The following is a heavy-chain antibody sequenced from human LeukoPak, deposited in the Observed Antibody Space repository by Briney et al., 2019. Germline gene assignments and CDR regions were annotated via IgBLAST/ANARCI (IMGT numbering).Heavy chain of an antibody. J-gene: IGHJ4*02. CDR3: ARAGTTLTYYDILTGYSPVYYFDY. CDR1: GFTFSSYA. D-gene: IGHD3-9*01. V-gene: IGHV3-30-3*01. CDR2: ISYDGSNK. Sequence: GGSLRLSCAASGFTFSSYAMHWVRQAPGKGLEWVAVISYDGSNKYYADSVKGRFTISRDNSKNTLYLQMNSLRAEDTAVYYCARAGTTLTYYDILTGYSPVYYFDYWGQGTLVTVSS.